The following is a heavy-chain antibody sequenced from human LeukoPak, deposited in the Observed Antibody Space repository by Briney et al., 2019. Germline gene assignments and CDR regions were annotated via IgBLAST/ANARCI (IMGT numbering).Heavy chain of an antibody. CDR3: ARRAVPAAISYYFDY. V-gene: IGHV3-74*01. D-gene: IGHD2-2*02. Sequence: GGSLRLSCAASGFTFSSYWMHWVRQAPGKGLVWVSRINTDGGSTTYADSVKGRFTISRDNAKNTLYLQMNSLRAEDTALYYCARRAVPAAISYYFDYWGQGTLVTVSS. J-gene: IGHJ4*02. CDR2: INTDGGST. CDR1: GFTFSSYW.